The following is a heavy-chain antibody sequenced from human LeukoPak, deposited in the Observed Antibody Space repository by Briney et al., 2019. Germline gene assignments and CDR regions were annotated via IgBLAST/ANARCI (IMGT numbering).Heavy chain of an antibody. J-gene: IGHJ4*02. CDR1: GFVFSDYS. D-gene: IGHD1-1*01. Sequence: GGSLRLSCAASGFVFSDYSMNWVRQAPGKGLEWVSNIRGSGSGSGSGVYYADSVNGRFTISRDDAKTSLYLQMNSLRAEDTAFYYCARDDNWRFDYWGQGALVTVSS. CDR3: ARDDNWRFDY. CDR2: IRGSGSGSGSGV. V-gene: IGHV3-48*04.